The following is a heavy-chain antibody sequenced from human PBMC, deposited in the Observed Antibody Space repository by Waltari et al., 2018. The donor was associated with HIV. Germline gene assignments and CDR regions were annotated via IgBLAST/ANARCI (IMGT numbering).Heavy chain of an antibody. V-gene: IGHV4-38-2*01. CDR3: ASGSRRGHSHGIDY. J-gene: IGHJ4*02. CDR2: SLHSGNT. CDR1: GYSIESGSY. D-gene: IGHD5-18*01. Sequence: QVQLQESGPGLVKPSETLSLTCSVSGYSIESGSYWGWIRPPPGKALEWIGSSLHSGNTYYNPSLKSRLTISLDTSKNQVSLKLSSVTAADTAVYYCASGSRRGHSHGIDYWGQGTLVTVSS.